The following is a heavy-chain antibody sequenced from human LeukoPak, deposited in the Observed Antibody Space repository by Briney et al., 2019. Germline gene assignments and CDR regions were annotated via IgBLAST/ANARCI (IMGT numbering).Heavy chain of an antibody. J-gene: IGHJ3*01. Sequence: GGSLRLSCVGSGFTFSTYWMSWVRQAPGKGLEWVANIMQDGSEKNYVDSVKGRFTISRDNARNSLYLQMSSLGAEDTAVYYCAREVYSSSRPADAFDVWGQGTVVTVFS. CDR3: AREVYSSSRPADAFDV. CDR1: GFTFSTYW. D-gene: IGHD6-13*01. CDR2: IMQDGSEK. V-gene: IGHV3-7*01.